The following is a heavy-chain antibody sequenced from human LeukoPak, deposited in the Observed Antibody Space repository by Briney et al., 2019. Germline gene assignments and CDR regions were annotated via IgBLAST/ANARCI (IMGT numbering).Heavy chain of an antibody. Sequence: KSSETLSLTCTVSGGPISSGGYYWSWIRQHPGKGLEWIGYIYHSGSTYYNPSLKSRVTISVDRSKNQFSLRLSSVTAADTAMYYCARERPTIAARHPRGVVDYWGQGTLVTVSS. CDR3: ARERPTIAARHPRGVVDY. V-gene: IGHV4-31*03. CDR1: GGPISSGGYY. D-gene: IGHD6-6*01. CDR2: IYHSGST. J-gene: IGHJ4*02.